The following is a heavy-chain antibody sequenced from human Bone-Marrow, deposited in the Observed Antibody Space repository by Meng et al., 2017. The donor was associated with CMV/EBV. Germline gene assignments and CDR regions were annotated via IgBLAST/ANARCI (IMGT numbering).Heavy chain of an antibody. CDR1: GYTFTSYD. CDR2: MNPNSGNT. CDR3: ARDGLSIRSIKVKGYYYYGMDV. Sequence: ASVKVSCKASGYTFTSYDINWVRQATGQGLEWMGWMNPNSGNTGYAQKFQGRVTMTRNTSISTAYMELSSLRSEDTAVYYCARDGLSIRSIKVKGYYYYGMDVWGQGTTVTVSS. V-gene: IGHV1-8*01. J-gene: IGHJ6*02. D-gene: IGHD5-24*01.